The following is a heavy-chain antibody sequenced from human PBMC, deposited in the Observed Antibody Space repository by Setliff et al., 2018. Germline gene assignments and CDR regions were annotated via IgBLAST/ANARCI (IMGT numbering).Heavy chain of an antibody. Sequence: SETLSLTCTVSDGSSSSHYWSWIRQPPGKGLEWIGYIHFSGTTYYNPSLESRVTMSVDTSKNQFSLNLSSVSAADTAVYYCARTFTGRYFDLWGRGTLVTVSS. J-gene: IGHJ2*01. CDR2: IHFSGTT. V-gene: IGHV4-4*09. CDR3: ARTFTGRYFDL. CDR1: DGSSSSHY.